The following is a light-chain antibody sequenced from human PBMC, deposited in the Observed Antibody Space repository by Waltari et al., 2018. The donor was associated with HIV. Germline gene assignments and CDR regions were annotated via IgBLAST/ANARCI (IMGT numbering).Light chain of an antibody. CDR1: SSDVGGYNY. J-gene: IGLJ2*01. CDR2: EVT. Sequence: QSTLTQPAYVSGSPGQSITISCTGSSSDVGGYNYVSWYQQHPGKAPKLMISEVTNRPSGVADRFSGSKSGNMASLTISGLQAEDEADYYCSSYTSRNTVIFGGGTILTVL. V-gene: IGLV2-14*01. CDR3: SSYTSRNTVI.